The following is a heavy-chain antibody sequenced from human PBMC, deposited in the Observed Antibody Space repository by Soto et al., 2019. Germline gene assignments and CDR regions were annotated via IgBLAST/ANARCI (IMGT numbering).Heavy chain of an antibody. D-gene: IGHD5-18*01. V-gene: IGHV4-61*01. Sequence: SETLSLTCTGSGGSVSSGSYYWSWIRQPPGKGLEWIGYIYYSGSTNYNPSLKSRVTISVDTSKNQFSLKLSSVTAADTAVYYCARPLYSYGPMDVWGQGTTVTVSS. CDR3: ARPLYSYGPMDV. J-gene: IGHJ6*02. CDR1: GGSVSSGSYY. CDR2: IYYSGST.